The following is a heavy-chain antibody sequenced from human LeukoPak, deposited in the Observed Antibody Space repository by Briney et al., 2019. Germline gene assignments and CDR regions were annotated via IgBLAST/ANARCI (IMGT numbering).Heavy chain of an antibody. CDR3: ARGDAFDI. Sequence: TSETLSPTCTVSGGSISSYYWSWIRQPPGKGLEWIGYIYYSGSTNYNPSLKSRVTISVDTSKNRFSLKVSSVTAADTAVYYCARGDAFDIWGQGTMVTVSS. CDR2: IYYSGST. CDR1: GGSISSYY. J-gene: IGHJ3*02. V-gene: IGHV4-59*01.